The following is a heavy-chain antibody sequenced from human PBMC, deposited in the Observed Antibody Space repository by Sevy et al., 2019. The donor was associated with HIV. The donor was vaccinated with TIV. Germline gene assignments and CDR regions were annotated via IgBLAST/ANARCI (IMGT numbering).Heavy chain of an antibody. J-gene: IGHJ4*02. CDR3: ARVADYGDYVFDY. D-gene: IGHD4-17*01. CDR2: ISYDGSNK. Sequence: GGSLRLSCAASGFTFSSYAMHWVRQAPGKGLEWVAAISYDGSNKYYADSVKGRFTISRDNSKNTLYLQMNSLRAEDTAVYYCARVADYGDYVFDYWGQGTLVTVSS. CDR1: GFTFSSYA. V-gene: IGHV3-30-3*01.